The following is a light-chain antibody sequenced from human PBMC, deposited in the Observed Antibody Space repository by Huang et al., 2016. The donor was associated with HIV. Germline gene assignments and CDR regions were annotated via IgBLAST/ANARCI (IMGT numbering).Light chain of an antibody. V-gene: IGKV1-5*03. CDR3: QYGET. CDR2: KIS. CDR1: QNINSW. J-gene: IGKJ1*01. Sequence: DIQMTQSPSTLSAFIGDRVTTTCRASQNINSWLAWYQQKPGKAPKVLIYKISSLQSGVPSRFSGSGSGTEFILTISSLQPDDVGTYYCQYGETFGQGTKVEIK.